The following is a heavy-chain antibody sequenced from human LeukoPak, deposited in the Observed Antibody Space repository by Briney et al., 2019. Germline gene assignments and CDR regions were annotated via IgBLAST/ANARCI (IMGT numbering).Heavy chain of an antibody. V-gene: IGHV4-39*01. CDR3: ARLSGYYYYMDV. D-gene: IGHD3-10*01. J-gene: IGHJ6*03. Sequence: PSETLSLTCTVSGGSISSSSYYWGWIRQPPGEGLEWIGSIYYSGSTYYNPSLKSRVTISVDTSKNQFSLKLSSVTAADTAVYYCARLSGYYYYMDVWGKGTTVTVSS. CDR2: IYYSGST. CDR1: GGSISSSSYY.